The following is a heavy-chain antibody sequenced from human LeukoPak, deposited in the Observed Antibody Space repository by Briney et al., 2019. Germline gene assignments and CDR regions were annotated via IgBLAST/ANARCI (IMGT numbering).Heavy chain of an antibody. J-gene: IGHJ4*02. D-gene: IGHD2-15*01. CDR1: GYTFTSYG. Sequence: ASVKVSCKASGYTFTSYGIGWVRQAPGQGLEWMGWISAYNGNTNYAQKLQGRVTMTTDTSTSTAYMELRSLRSDDTAVYYCARGPYCSGGSCSPNFDYWGQGTLVTVSS. CDR2: ISAYNGNT. CDR3: ARGPYCSGGSCSPNFDY. V-gene: IGHV1-18*01.